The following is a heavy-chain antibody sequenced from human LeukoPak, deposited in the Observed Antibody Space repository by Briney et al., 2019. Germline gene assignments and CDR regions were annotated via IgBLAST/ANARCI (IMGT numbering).Heavy chain of an antibody. D-gene: IGHD5-18*01. J-gene: IGHJ5*02. V-gene: IGHV4-34*01. CDR1: GGSFSGYY. Sequence: SEALSLTCAVYGGSFSGYYWNWIRQPPGKGLEWIGEINHSGSTNYNPSLKSRVTISVDTSKNQFSLKLSSVTAADTAVYYCAKGGRRSDTAMANWFDPWGQGTLVTVFS. CDR3: AKGGRRSDTAMANWFDP. CDR2: INHSGST.